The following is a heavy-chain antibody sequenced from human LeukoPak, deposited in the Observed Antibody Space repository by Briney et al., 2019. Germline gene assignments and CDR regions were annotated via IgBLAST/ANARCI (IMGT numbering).Heavy chain of an antibody. CDR2: IYYTGYT. V-gene: IGHV4-31*03. Sequence: SETLSLTCTVSGGSIRSGGYYWSWIRQHPGKGLEWIGFIYYTGYTYYNPSPKSRVSILIDTSTNQFSLKRNSVTAADTAVYYCARAPDSSGYYPNWFDPWGQGTLVTVSS. CDR1: GGSIRSGGYY. D-gene: IGHD3-22*01. J-gene: IGHJ5*02. CDR3: ARAPDSSGYYPNWFDP.